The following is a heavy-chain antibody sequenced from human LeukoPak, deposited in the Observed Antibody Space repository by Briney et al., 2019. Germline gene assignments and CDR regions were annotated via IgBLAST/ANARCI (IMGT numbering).Heavy chain of an antibody. CDR2: IYTSGST. CDR1: GGSISSYY. Sequence: PSETLSLTCTVSGGSISSYYWSWIRQPAGKGLEWIGRIYTSGSTNYNPSLKSRVTMTVDTSKNQFSLKLSSVTAADTAVYYCASVDTAMGDDAFDIWGQGTMVTVSS. D-gene: IGHD5-18*01. CDR3: ASVDTAMGDDAFDI. V-gene: IGHV4-4*07. J-gene: IGHJ3*02.